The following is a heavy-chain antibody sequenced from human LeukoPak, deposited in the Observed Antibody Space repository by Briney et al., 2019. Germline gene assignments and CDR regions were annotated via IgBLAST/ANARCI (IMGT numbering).Heavy chain of an antibody. J-gene: IGHJ3*01. CDR3: AGHSFDTVDAFDV. CDR1: GYNFATYW. D-gene: IGHD2-2*02. Sequence: PGESLKISCKGSGYNFATYWIGWVRQVPGKGLEWMGIIYPGDYDTRYSPSFQGHVTISVDKSISTAYLQWRSLRASDTAMYFCAGHSFDTVDAFDVWGQGTIVTVSA. CDR2: IYPGDYDT. V-gene: IGHV5-51*01.